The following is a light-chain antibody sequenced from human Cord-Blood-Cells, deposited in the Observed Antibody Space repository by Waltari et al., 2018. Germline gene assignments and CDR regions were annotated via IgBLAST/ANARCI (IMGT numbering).Light chain of an antibody. CDR3: QSADSSGTYVV. CDR1: ALQKQY. V-gene: IGLV3-25*03. Sequence: SYELTQPPSVSVSPGQTARITCSGDALQKQYAYWYQQKPGQAPLLGIYKDSERPSGIPERFSGSSSGTTVTLTISGVQAEDEADYYCQSADSSGTYVVFGGGTKLTVL. CDR2: KDS. J-gene: IGLJ2*01.